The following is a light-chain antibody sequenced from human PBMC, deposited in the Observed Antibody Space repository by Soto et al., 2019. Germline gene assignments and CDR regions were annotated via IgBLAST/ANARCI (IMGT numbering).Light chain of an antibody. V-gene: IGKV3-11*01. CDR1: QSVSSY. Sequence: EIVLTQSPATLSLSPGERATLPCRASQSVSSYLAWYQQKPGQAPSLLIYDASNRATGIPARFSGGGSGTDFTLTISSLEPEDFAVYYCQQRSNWPWTFGQGTKVDIK. CDR2: DAS. J-gene: IGKJ1*01. CDR3: QQRSNWPWT.